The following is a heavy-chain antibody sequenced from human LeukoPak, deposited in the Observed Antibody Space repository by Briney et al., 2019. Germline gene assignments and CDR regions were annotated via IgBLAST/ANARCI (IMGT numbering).Heavy chain of an antibody. Sequence: SETLSLTCTVSGGSISSYYWSWIRQPPGKGLEWIGYIYYSGSTNYNPSLKSRVTISVDTSKNQFSLKLSSVTAADTAVYYCARDESSSLAYWGQGTLVTVSS. D-gene: IGHD6-13*01. CDR1: GGSISSYY. V-gene: IGHV4-59*12. CDR2: IYYSGST. CDR3: ARDESSSLAY. J-gene: IGHJ4*02.